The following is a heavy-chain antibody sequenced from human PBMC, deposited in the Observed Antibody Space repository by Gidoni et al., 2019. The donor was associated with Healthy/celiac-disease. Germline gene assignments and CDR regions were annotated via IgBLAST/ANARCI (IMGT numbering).Heavy chain of an antibody. J-gene: IGHJ6*02. D-gene: IGHD6-13*01. Sequence: QVTLRESGPALVKPTQTLPLTCTFSGFSLSTSGMCVSWIRQPPGKALEWLALIDWDDDKYYSTSLKTRLTISKDTSKNQVVLTMTNMDPVDTATYYCARGGSSSWVYGMDVWGQGTTVTVSS. V-gene: IGHV2-70*01. CDR3: ARGGSSSWVYGMDV. CDR2: IDWDDDK. CDR1: GFSLSTSGMC.